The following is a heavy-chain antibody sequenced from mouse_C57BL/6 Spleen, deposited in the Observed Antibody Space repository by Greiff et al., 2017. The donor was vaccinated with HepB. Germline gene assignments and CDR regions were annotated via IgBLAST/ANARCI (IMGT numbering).Heavy chain of an antibody. CDR3: AREDYDGYFYFDY. V-gene: IGHV1-72*01. Sequence: QVQLQQPGAELVKPGASVKLSCKASGYTFTSYWMHWVKQRPGRGLEWIGRIDPNSGGTKYNEKFKSKATLTVDKPSSTAYMQLSSLTSEDSAVYYCAREDYDGYFYFDYWGQGTTLTVSS. CDR2: IDPNSGGT. J-gene: IGHJ2*01. D-gene: IGHD2-3*01. CDR1: GYTFTSYW.